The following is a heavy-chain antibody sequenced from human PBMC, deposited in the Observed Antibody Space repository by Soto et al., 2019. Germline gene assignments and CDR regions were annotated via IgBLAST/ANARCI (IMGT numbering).Heavy chain of an antibody. D-gene: IGHD6-13*01. CDR2: IGAYNGDT. Sequence: QIHLVQSGPEVRKPGASVQVSCKPSGYTFTSNGFSWVRQTPGQGLEWMGWIGAYNGDTNYAPKFQGRVTMTTDASASTAYMERRRLRSDDTAVYFCTRAIAATRPAEYWGQGTLVTVSS. V-gene: IGHV1-18*01. CDR1: GYTFTSNG. J-gene: IGHJ4*02. CDR3: TRAIAATRPAEY.